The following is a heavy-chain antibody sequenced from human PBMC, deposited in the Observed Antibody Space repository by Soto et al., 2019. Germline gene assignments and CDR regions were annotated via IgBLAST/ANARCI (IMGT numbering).Heavy chain of an antibody. J-gene: IGHJ4*02. CDR2: ISGSGGST. Sequence: GGSLRLSCAASGFTFSSYAMSWVRQAPGKGLEWVSAISGSGGSTYYADSVKGRFTISRDNSKNTLYLQMNSLRAEDTAVYYCVGERGSWSYYFDYWGQGTLVTVSS. CDR3: VGERGSWSYYFDY. D-gene: IGHD6-13*01. V-gene: IGHV3-23*01. CDR1: GFTFSSYA.